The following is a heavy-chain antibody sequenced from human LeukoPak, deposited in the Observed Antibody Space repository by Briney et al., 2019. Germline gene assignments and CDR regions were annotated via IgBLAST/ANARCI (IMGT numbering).Heavy chain of an antibody. V-gene: IGHV3-53*01. CDR3: AKDLGEMATFIGPIDY. CDR2: IYSGGST. J-gene: IGHJ4*02. D-gene: IGHD5-24*01. Sequence: GGSLRLSCAASGFTVSSNYMSWVRQAPGKGLEWVSVIYSGGSTYYADSVKGRFTISRDNSKNTLYLQMNSLRAEDTAVYYCAKDLGEMATFIGPIDYWGQGTLVTVSP. CDR1: GFTVSSNY.